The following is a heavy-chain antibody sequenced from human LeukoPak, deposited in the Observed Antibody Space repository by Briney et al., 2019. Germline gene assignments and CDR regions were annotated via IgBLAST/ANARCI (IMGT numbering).Heavy chain of an antibody. Sequence: PGGSLRLSCAASGFTFDDYAMHWVRQALGKGLEWVSGISWNSGSIGYADSVKGRFTISRDNAKNSLYLQMNSLRAEDTALYYCAKTPSVTTVKTGNYFDYWGQGTLVTVSS. D-gene: IGHD4-17*01. V-gene: IGHV3-9*01. CDR2: ISWNSGSI. J-gene: IGHJ4*02. CDR1: GFTFDDYA. CDR3: AKTPSVTTVKTGNYFDY.